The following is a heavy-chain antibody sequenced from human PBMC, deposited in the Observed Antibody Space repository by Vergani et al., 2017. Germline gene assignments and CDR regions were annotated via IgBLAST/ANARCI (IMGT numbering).Heavy chain of an antibody. CDR2: ISNSGST. CDR1: GVSVTDYY. CDR3: ARYYGSGTRGDYFDP. J-gene: IGHJ5*02. V-gene: IGHV4-30-4*08. Sequence: QAQLQESGPGLVKPSETLSLTCHVFGVSVTDYYWSWIRQSPGKALEWIGYISNSGSTFFNPSLKSRVTLSVDTSQNRFSLRLTSVTAADTAVYFCARYYGSGTRGDYFDPWGQGTLVTVSS. D-gene: IGHD3-10*01.